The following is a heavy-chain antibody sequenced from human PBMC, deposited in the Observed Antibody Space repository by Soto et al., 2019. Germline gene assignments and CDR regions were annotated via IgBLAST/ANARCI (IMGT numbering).Heavy chain of an antibody. CDR3: AKDLLAQYSTPY. CDR2: ISWNSGSI. V-gene: IGHV3-9*01. D-gene: IGHD2-21*01. Sequence: EVQLVESGGGLVQPGRSLRLSCAASGFTFDDYAMHWVRQAPGKGLEWVSGISWNSGSIGYADSVKGRFTISRDNAKNSLYLQMNSLRAEDTALYYCAKDLLAQYSTPYWGQGTLVTVSS. J-gene: IGHJ4*02. CDR1: GFTFDDYA.